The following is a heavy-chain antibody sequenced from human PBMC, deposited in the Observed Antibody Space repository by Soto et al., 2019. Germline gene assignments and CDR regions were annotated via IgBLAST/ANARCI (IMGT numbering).Heavy chain of an antibody. D-gene: IGHD3-3*01. CDR2: FIPVYRTL. Sequence: QEQLVQSGAEVKEPGSSVKISCKASGGSFGNSAINWVRQTPGQGLEWVGGFIPVYRTLNFAQKFQGRVTITADESTGTAYMTLSSLASNDTAVYYCATGVIWIGYFTVDSWGQGTRVTVSS. CDR3: ATGVIWIGYFTVDS. J-gene: IGHJ4*02. CDR1: GGSFGNSA. V-gene: IGHV1-69*01.